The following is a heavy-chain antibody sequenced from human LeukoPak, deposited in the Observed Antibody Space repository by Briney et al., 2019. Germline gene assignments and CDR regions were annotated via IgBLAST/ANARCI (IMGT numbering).Heavy chain of an antibody. CDR3: ARGTLQGSHDAFDI. CDR1: GFTVRGNF. V-gene: IGHV3-53*01. Sequence: GGSLRLSCVDSGFTVRGNFMSWVRQAPGKGLEWVSVIYNGGNTYYADSVKGRFTISRDNSKNTLYLQMNGLRAEDTAVYYCARGTLQGSHDAFDIWGQGTMVTVSS. D-gene: IGHD1-1*01. J-gene: IGHJ3*02. CDR2: IYNGGNT.